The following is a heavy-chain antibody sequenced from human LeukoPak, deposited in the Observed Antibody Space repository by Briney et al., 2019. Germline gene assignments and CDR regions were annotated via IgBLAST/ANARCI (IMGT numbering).Heavy chain of an antibody. V-gene: IGHV4-39*01. J-gene: IGHJ4*02. D-gene: IGHD6-13*01. CDR1: GGSISSSSYY. Sequence: SETLSLTCTVSGGSISSSSYYWGWIRQPPGKGLEWIGNVYFSGSINYNLSLKSRVTISVDTSKNQFSLKLTSVTAADTAVYYCARRRYLNSWRDYWGQGTLDSVLS. CDR3: ARRRYLNSWRDY. CDR2: VYFSGSI.